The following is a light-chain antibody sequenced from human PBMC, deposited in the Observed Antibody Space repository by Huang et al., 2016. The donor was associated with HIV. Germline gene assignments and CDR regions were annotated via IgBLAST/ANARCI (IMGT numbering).Light chain of an antibody. V-gene: IGKV1-39*01. CDR1: QSIDTS. Sequence: DIQMTQSPSSLSASVGDRVTIPCRASQSIDTSLNWYQQKPGKAPKLLIYAASILQSGVPSRFSGSGSGTDFTLTISSLQPEDFATFYCQQSYSTPLTFGGGTKVEIK. CDR3: QQSYSTPLT. J-gene: IGKJ4*01. CDR2: AAS.